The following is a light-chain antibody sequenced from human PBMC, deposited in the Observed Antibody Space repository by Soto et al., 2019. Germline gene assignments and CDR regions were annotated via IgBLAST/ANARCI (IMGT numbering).Light chain of an antibody. CDR1: QVISTS. V-gene: IGKV1-9*01. CDR2: AAS. Sequence: DIQLTPSPSFLSPSIVESVTITCLASQVISTSLAWYQVKPGKAPKLLIYAASTLESGVPSRFSATVSGTEFSLTITSLQPEDFATYYCQKLFDSPINCGQGTRREIK. J-gene: IGKJ5*01. CDR3: QKLFDSPIN.